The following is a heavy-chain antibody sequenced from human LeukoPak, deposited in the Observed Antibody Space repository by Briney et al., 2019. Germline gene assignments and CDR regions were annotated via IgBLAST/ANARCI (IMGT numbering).Heavy chain of an antibody. Sequence: PGGSLRLSCAASGFTFSSYWMHWVRHAPGKGLVWVSRINTDGSSTSYADSVKGRFTISRDNAKNTLYLQMNSLRAEDTAVYYCARGFGYGPWQYFDYWGQGTLVTVSS. J-gene: IGHJ4*02. V-gene: IGHV3-74*01. CDR1: GFTFSSYW. CDR2: INTDGSST. CDR3: ARGFGYGPWQYFDY. D-gene: IGHD3-10*01.